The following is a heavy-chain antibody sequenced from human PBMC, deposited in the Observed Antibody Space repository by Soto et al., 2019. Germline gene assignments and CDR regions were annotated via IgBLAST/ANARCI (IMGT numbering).Heavy chain of an antibody. J-gene: IGHJ6*02. V-gene: IGHV3-21*01. CDR3: EGCSWYSHYYYGMDV. CDR2: ISSSSSYI. D-gene: IGHD6-13*01. CDR1: GFTFSSYS. Sequence: GGSLRLSCAASGFTFSSYSMNWVRQAPGKGLEWVSSISSSSSYIYYADSVKGRFTISRDNAKNSLYLQMNSLRAEDTAVYYCEGCSWYSHYYYGMDVWGQRTTVNVSS.